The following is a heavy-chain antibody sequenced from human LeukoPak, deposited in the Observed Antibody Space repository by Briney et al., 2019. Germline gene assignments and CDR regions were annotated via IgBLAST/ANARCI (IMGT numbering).Heavy chain of an antibody. V-gene: IGHV4-34*01. J-gene: IGHJ3*02. CDR1: GGSFSGYY. Sequence: SETLSLTCAVYGGSFSGYYLSWIRQPPGKGLEWIGEINHSGSTNYNPSLKSRVTISVDTSKNQFSLKLSSVTAADTAVYYCARHRAFDIWGQGTMVTVSS. CDR3: ARHRAFDI. CDR2: INHSGST.